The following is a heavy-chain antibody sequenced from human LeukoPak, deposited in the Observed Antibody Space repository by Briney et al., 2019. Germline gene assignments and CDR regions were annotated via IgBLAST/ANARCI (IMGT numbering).Heavy chain of an antibody. J-gene: IGHJ5*02. CDR2: IKQDGNEI. CDR1: GFTFSRYW. V-gene: IGHV3-7*01. CDR3: GRVISWGWFDP. Sequence: GGSLRLSCAASGFTFSRYWMGWLRQAPGKGLEWVANIKQDGNEIYYVDSVKGRFTISSDNDKNSVYLQMNNLRGEDTALLFCGRVISWGWFDPWGQGTLVTVSS. D-gene: IGHD1-26*01.